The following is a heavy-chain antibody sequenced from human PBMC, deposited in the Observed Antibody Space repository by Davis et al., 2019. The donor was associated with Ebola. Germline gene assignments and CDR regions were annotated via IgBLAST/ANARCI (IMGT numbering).Heavy chain of an antibody. J-gene: IGHJ3*02. V-gene: IGHV5-51*01. D-gene: IGHD3-3*01. CDR3: ARSHYDFWSGYHDAFDI. Sequence: GESLKISCKGSGYSFTSYWIGWVRQMPGKGLEWMGIIYPGDSDTRYSPSFQGQVTISADKSISTAYLQWSSLKASDTATYYCARSHYDFWSGYHDAFDIWGQGTMVTVSS. CDR1: GYSFTSYW. CDR2: IYPGDSDT.